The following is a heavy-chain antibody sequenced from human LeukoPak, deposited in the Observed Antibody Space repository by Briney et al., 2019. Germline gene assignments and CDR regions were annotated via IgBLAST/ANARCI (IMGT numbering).Heavy chain of an antibody. CDR1: GFTFDDYT. Sequence: PGGSLRLSCAASGFTFDDYTMHWVRQAPGKGLEWVSLISWDGGSTYYADSVKGRFTISRDNSENSLYLQMNSLRTEDNALYYCAKDGDIISSAGSGSYYTSAEYFQHWGQGTLVTVSS. D-gene: IGHD3-10*01. J-gene: IGHJ1*01. CDR2: ISWDGGST. V-gene: IGHV3-43*01. CDR3: AKDGDIISSAGSGSYYTSAEYFQH.